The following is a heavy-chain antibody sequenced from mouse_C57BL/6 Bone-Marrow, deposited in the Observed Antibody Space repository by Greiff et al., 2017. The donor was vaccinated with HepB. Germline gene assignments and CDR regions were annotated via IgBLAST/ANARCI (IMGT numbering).Heavy chain of an antibody. CDR1: GYTFTDYY. V-gene: IGHV1-76*01. Sequence: QVQLQQPGAELVRPGASVKLSCKASGYTFTDYYINWVKQRPGQGLEWIARIYPGSGNTYYNEKFKGKATLTAEKSSSTAYMQISSLTSEDSAVYCCARYYSNLAWFAYWGQGTLVAVCA. CDR3: ARYYSNLAWFAY. J-gene: IGHJ3*01. D-gene: IGHD2-5*01. CDR2: IYPGSGNT.